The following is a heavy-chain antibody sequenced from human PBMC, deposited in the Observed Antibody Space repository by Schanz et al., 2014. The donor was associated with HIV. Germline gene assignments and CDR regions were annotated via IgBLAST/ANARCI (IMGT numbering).Heavy chain of an antibody. CDR3: AKGLTIWLQPPFDY. D-gene: IGHD5-12*01. J-gene: IGHJ4*02. CDR1: GFNFNNYA. Sequence: EVQVVESGGGLEQPGGSLRLSCAASGFNFNNYAMTWVRQAPGKGLEWVSSISESGGRTYYADSVNGRFTISRDNSKNTLYLQMNSLRAEDTAVYYCAKGLTIWLQPPFDYWGQGTLVTVSS. CDR2: ISESGGRT. V-gene: IGHV3-23*04.